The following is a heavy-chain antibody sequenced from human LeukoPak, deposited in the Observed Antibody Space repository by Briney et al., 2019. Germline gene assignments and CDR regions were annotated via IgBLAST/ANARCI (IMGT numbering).Heavy chain of an antibody. CDR1: GFTFSSYA. D-gene: IGHD5-18*01. CDR3: AREWIQLWLHAFDI. CDR2: ISYDGSNK. Sequence: PGASLRLSCAASGFTFSSYAMHWVRQAPGKGLEWVAVISYDGSNKYYADSVKGRFTISRDNSKNTLYLQMNSLRAEDTAVYYCAREWIQLWLHAFDIWGQGTMVTVSS. V-gene: IGHV3-30-3*01. J-gene: IGHJ3*02.